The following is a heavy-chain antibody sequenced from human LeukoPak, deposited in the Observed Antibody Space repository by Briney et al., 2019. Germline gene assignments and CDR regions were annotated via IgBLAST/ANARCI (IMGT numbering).Heavy chain of an antibody. CDR2: ISPSTTHT. CDR1: GFTFSDYY. V-gene: IGHV3-11*05. J-gene: IGHJ5*02. D-gene: IGHD1-26*01. CDR3: ARGGHGAADQ. Sequence: GGSLRLSCAASGFTFSDYYMSWSRQAPGKGLEWLSYISPSTTHTSYADSVKGRFTISRDKTKNLLFLQMNSLRAEDTAVYYCARGGHGAADQWGQGTLVTVSS.